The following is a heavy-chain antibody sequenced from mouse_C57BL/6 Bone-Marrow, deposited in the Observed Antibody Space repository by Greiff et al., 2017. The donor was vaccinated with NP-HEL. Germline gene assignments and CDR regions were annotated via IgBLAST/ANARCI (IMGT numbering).Heavy chain of an antibody. D-gene: IGHD1-1*01. CDR3: ARNSYYGSSPYWYFDV. J-gene: IGHJ1*03. CDR2: IYPGDGDT. CDR1: GYAFSSYW. V-gene: IGHV1-80*01. Sequence: QVQLKESGAELVKPGASVKISCKASGYAFSSYWMNWVKQRPGKGLEWIGQIYPGDGDTNYNGKFKGKATLTADKSSSTAYMQLSSLTSEDSVVYFCARNSYYGSSPYWYFDVWGTGTTVTVSS.